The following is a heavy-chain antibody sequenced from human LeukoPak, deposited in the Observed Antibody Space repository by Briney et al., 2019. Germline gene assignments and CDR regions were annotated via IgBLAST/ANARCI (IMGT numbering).Heavy chain of an antibody. Sequence: SETLSLTCSVSGASIDRSTYYWGWIRQPPGKGLEWIGSVYYSGSTYYNSALKSRVTISVDTSKNQFSLKLYSVTAADTAVYYCARHELGYCSGGSCYWWFDPWGQGTLVTVSS. D-gene: IGHD2-15*01. CDR3: ARHELGYCSGGSCYWWFDP. CDR2: VYYSGST. CDR1: GASIDRSTYY. V-gene: IGHV4-39*01. J-gene: IGHJ5*02.